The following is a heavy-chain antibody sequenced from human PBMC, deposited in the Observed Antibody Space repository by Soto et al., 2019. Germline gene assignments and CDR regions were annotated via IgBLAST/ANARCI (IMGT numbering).Heavy chain of an antibody. J-gene: IGHJ4*02. CDR2: IYYSGST. V-gene: IGHV4-31*03. Sequence: QVQLQESGPGLVKPSQTLSLTCTVSGGSISSGGYYWSWIRQHPGKGLEWIGYIYYSGSTYYNPSLKSRVTISVDTSKNQFSLKLSSVTAADTAVYYCVREAAAGKYFDYWGQGTLVTVSS. CDR3: VREAAAGKYFDY. CDR1: GGSISSGGYY. D-gene: IGHD6-13*01.